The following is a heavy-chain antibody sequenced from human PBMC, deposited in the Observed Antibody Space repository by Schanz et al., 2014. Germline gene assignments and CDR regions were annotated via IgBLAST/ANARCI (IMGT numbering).Heavy chain of an antibody. V-gene: IGHV3-74*01. CDR3: AREDMLRGIRAFDI. Sequence: EVQLVESGGGLVQPGGSLRLSCAASGFTFNDYWMHWVRQAPGKGLVWVSRINSDGRSTNYADSVKGRFSISRDNARNTLHLQMDSLRDEDTAVYYCAREDMLRGIRAFDIWGQGTMVTVSS. CDR2: INSDGRST. J-gene: IGHJ3*02. CDR1: GFTFNDYW. D-gene: IGHD3-10*01.